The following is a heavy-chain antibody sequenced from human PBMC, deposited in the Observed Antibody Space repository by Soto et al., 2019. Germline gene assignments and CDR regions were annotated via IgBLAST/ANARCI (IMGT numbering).Heavy chain of an antibody. CDR3: AKDLGRDGYNSAGCGY. J-gene: IGHJ4*02. Sequence: PGGSLRLSCAASGFTFSSYGMHWVRQAPGKGLEWVAVISYDGSNKYYADSVKGRFTISRDNSKNTLYLQMNSLRAEDTAVYYCAKDLGRDGYNSAGCGYWGQGTLVTVSS. CDR1: GFTFSSYG. V-gene: IGHV3-30*18. CDR2: ISYDGSNK. D-gene: IGHD5-12*01.